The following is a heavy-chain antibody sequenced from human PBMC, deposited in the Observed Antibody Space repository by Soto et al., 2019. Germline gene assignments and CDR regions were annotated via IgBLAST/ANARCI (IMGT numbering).Heavy chain of an antibody. CDR1: GYTFTSYG. CDR3: ARNPYYYDSSGYFLDY. Sequence: ASVKVSFKASGYTFTSYGISWVRQAPGQGLEWMGWISAYNGNTNYAQKLQGRVTMTTDTSTSTAYMELRSLRSDDTAVYYCARNPYYYDSSGYFLDYWGQGTLVTVSS. J-gene: IGHJ4*02. CDR2: ISAYNGNT. V-gene: IGHV1-18*04. D-gene: IGHD3-22*01.